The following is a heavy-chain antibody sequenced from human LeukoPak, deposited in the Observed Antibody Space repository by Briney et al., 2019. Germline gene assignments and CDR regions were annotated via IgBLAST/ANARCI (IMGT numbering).Heavy chain of an antibody. V-gene: IGHV1-24*01. J-gene: IGHJ5*02. CDR1: GYTLTELS. CDR3: ATPRGYYDILTGYSSFDP. Sequence: ASVKVSCKVSGYTLTELSMHWVRQAPGKGLGWMGGFDPEDGETIYAQKFQGRVTMTEDTSTDTAYMKLSSLRSEDTAVYYCATPRGYYDILTGYSSFDPWGQGTLVTVSS. D-gene: IGHD3-9*01. CDR2: FDPEDGET.